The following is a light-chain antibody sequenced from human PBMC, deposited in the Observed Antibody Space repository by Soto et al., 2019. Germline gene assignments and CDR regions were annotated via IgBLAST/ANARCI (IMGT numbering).Light chain of an antibody. V-gene: IGKV1-5*03. Sequence: DIQMTQSPSTLSASVGDRVAITCRASQTLTVWLAWYQQKPGKAPKLLISKASSLESGVPSRFSGSGSGTDFTLTIRSLHPDDFATYYCQQYSTYPLTFGGGTKVEI. CDR1: QTLTVW. CDR2: KAS. CDR3: QQYSTYPLT. J-gene: IGKJ4*01.